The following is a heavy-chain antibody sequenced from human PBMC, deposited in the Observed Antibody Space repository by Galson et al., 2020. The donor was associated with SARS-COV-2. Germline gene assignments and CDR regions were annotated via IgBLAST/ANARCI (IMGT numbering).Heavy chain of an antibody. CDR2: ISGSGTTT. D-gene: IGHD2-15*01. Sequence: ESLKLYCASSGLRLRFDTYGLAWVPPAPGKGLEWVSAISGSGTTTYYADSVMGRFTISRDNSKYTLDLQLNSLRVEDTAVYFCAKDTAGGYSSGFYYFNFWGQGALVTVSS. CDR1: GLRLRFDTYG. CDR3: AKDTAGGYSSGFYYFNF. V-gene: IGHV3-23*01. J-gene: IGHJ4*02.